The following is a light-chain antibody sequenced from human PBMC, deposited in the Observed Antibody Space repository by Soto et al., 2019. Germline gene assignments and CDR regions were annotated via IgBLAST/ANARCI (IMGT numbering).Light chain of an antibody. CDR1: QSISSY. V-gene: IGKV1-39*01. Sequence: DIQMTQSPSSLSASVGDRVTITCRASQSISSYLNWYQQKPGKAPKLLIYAASSLQSGVPSRFRGSRSGTDFTLTISSLQPEDFATYYCQQSYSTLFTFGPGTKVDIK. CDR2: AAS. J-gene: IGKJ3*01. CDR3: QQSYSTLFT.